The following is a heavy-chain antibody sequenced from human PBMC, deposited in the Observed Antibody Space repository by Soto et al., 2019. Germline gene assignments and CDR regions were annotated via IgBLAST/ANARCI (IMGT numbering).Heavy chain of an antibody. CDR3: ARLSGSYAFDY. CDR2: IWYDGSNK. D-gene: IGHD6-19*01. V-gene: IGHV3-33*01. CDR1: GFTFSSYG. J-gene: IGHJ4*02. Sequence: QVQLVESGGGVVQPGRSLRLSCAASGFTFSSYGMHWVRQAPGKGLEWVAVIWYDGSNKYYADSVKGRFIISRDNSKNTLYLQMNSLRAEDTAVYYCARLSGSYAFDYWGQGTLVTVSS.